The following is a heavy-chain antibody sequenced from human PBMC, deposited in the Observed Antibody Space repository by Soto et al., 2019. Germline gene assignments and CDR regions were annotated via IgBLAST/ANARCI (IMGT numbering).Heavy chain of an antibody. CDR1: GFTFSSYG. J-gene: IGHJ4*02. CDR2: IWYDGSNK. CDR3: ARDGNEYTYYYDSSGYSFDY. V-gene: IGHV3-33*01. Sequence: GGSLRLSCAASGFTFSSYGMHWVRQAPGKGLEWVAVIWYDGSNKYYADSVKGRFTISRDNSKNTLYLQMNSLRAEDTAVYYCARDGNEYTYYYDSSGYSFDYWGQGTL. D-gene: IGHD3-22*01.